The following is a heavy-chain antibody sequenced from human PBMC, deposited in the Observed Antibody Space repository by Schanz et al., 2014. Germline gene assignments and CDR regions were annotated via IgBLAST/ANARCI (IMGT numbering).Heavy chain of an antibody. V-gene: IGHV3-21*04. J-gene: IGHJ4*02. D-gene: IGHD3-10*01. Sequence: EVQLVESGGGLVKPGGSLRLSCAASGFTFSNYSMNWVRQAPGKGLEWVSSISSTSSYIFYADSVKGRFTISRDNAKNSLYLQMNSLRAEDTALYYCAKDGIMVQGVIWERYFDSWGQGTLVTVSS. CDR1: GFTFSNYS. CDR2: ISSTSSYI. CDR3: AKDGIMVQGVIWERYFDS.